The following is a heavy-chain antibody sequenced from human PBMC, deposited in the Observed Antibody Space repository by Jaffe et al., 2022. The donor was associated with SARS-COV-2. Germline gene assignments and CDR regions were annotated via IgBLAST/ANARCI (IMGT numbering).Heavy chain of an antibody. CDR3: AKSPGDMTYYYDSSGPFDY. CDR2: ISGSGGST. V-gene: IGHV3-23*01. D-gene: IGHD3-22*01. CDR1: GFTFSSYA. Sequence: EVQLLESGGGLVQPGGSLRLSCAASGFTFSSYAMSWVRQAPGKGLEWVSAISGSGGSTYYADSVKGRFTISRDNSKNTLYLQMNSLRAEDTAVYYCAKSPGDMTYYYDSSGPFDYWGQGTLVTVSS. J-gene: IGHJ4*02.